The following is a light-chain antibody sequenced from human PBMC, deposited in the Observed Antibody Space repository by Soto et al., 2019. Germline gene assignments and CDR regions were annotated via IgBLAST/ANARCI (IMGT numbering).Light chain of an antibody. CDR1: QSVSSY. CDR3: QQRTNWPRSIT. J-gene: IGKJ5*01. CDR2: DAS. V-gene: IGKV3-11*01. Sequence: IVLTQSPATLSLYPGERATLSCRASQSVSSYLAWYQQKPGQAPRLLIYDASNRATGIPARFSGSGSGTDFTLTISSLDPEDFAVYYCQQRTNWPRSITCGQGTRLEIK.